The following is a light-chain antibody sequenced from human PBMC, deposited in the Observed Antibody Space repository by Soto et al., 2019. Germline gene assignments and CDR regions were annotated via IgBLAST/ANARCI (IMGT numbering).Light chain of an antibody. J-gene: IGKJ1*01. CDR1: QSVSSN. Sequence: IGMTQPAATLSVSAEESPTLSCRASQSVSSNLARYQQKPGQAPRLLIYGASRRATGIPDRSSGSGSGTDFTLSISRLEPEDFAVYWCQHYGNSPTFGQGTKVDI. V-gene: IGKV3-20*01. CDR2: GAS. CDR3: QHYGNSPT.